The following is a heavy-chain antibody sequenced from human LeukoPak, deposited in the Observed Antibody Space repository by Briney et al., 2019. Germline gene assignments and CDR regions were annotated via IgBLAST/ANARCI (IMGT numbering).Heavy chain of an antibody. V-gene: IGHV3-74*01. CDR2: INTDGSST. CDR3: ARGFVLVPAAIQDY. D-gene: IGHD2-2*02. Sequence: PGGSLRLSCAASGFTFSSYWMHWVRQAPGKGLVWVSRINTDGSSTTYADSVKGRSTMSRDNAKNTVHLQMNSLRAEDTAVYYCARGFVLVPAAIQDYWGQGTLVTVSS. J-gene: IGHJ4*02. CDR1: GFTFSSYW.